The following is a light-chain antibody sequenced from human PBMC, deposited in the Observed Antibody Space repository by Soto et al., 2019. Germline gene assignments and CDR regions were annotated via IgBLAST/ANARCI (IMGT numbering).Light chain of an antibody. V-gene: IGLV1-40*01. CDR2: VNS. CDR3: QSYDSSLSAVV. CDR1: SSNIGAGYD. Sequence: QSVLRQPPSVSGAPGQRVTISCTGSSSNIGAGYDVHWYQQLPGTAPKLPIYVNSNRPSGVPDRFSGSKSGTSASLAITGLQAEDEADYYCQSYDSSLSAVVFGGGTKLTVL. J-gene: IGLJ2*01.